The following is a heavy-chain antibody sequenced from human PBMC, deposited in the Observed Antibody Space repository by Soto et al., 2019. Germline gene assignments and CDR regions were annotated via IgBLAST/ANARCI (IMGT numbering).Heavy chain of an antibody. CDR1: GFTFSRYA. J-gene: IGHJ4*02. CDR2: VSYDGSDK. CDR3: ARESTSYYCDW. V-gene: IGHV3-30-3*01. Sequence: QVQVVESGGGVVQPGRSLRLSCAASGFTFSRYAMHWVRQAPGKGLGWVAVVSYDGSDKYYADSVKGRFTLSRDNSKNTLYLQMNSLRGEDTAVYYCARESTSYYCDWWGQGTLVTVSS.